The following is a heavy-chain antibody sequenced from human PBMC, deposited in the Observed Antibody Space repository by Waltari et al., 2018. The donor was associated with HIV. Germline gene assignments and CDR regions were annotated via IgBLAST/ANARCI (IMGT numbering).Heavy chain of an antibody. CDR1: GGSVSSSSYF. CDR3: ARHALRVGAAYWNFDL. Sequence: QLQLQESGPGLVKPSETLSLTCTVSGGSVSSSSYFWGWIRQPPGKGLEWIGRIYYTVRAYYNPSLKSRVTISVDPSKNQFSLKVTSVTAADTAVYYCARHALRVGAAYWNFDLWGRGTLVTVSS. J-gene: IGHJ2*01. CDR2: IYYTVRA. D-gene: IGHD1-26*01. V-gene: IGHV4-39*01.